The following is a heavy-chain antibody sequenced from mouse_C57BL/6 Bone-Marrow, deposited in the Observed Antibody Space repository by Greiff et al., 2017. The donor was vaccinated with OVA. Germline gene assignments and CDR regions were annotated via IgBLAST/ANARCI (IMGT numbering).Heavy chain of an antibody. V-gene: IGHV1-55*01. CDR3: ARRQLRLHAMDY. Sequence: VQLQQPGAELVKPGASVKMSCKASGYTFTSYWITWVKQRPGQGLEWIGDIYPGSGSTNYNEKFKSKATLTVDTSSSTAYMQLSSLTSEDSAVYYCARRQLRLHAMDYWGQGTSVTVSS. D-gene: IGHD3-2*02. J-gene: IGHJ4*01. CDR1: GYTFTSYW. CDR2: IYPGSGST.